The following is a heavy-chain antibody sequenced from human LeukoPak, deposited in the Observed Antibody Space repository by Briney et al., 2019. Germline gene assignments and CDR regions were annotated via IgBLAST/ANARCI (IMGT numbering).Heavy chain of an antibody. J-gene: IGHJ4*02. CDR3: ARAWYGSSFDD. CDR2: ISSSYTI. V-gene: IGHV3-48*03. D-gene: IGHD6-13*01. CDR1: GFTFNNYE. Sequence: TGGSLRLSCAASGFTFNNYELNWVRQAPGKGLEWVSCISSSYTIYYADSVKGRFTISRDNAKNSLFLQMSSLRADDTAVYYCARAWYGSSFDDWGQGTLVTVSS.